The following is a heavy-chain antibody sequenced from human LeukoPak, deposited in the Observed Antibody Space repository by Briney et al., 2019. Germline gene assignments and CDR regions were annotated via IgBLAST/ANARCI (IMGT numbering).Heavy chain of an antibody. CDR2: IYYSGST. D-gene: IGHD3-3*01. CDR1: GGSISSSSYY. CDR3: ARSTPRGITIFGVVTSPYPYGMDV. J-gene: IGHJ6*02. V-gene: IGHV4-39*07. Sequence: SETLSLTCTVSGGSISSSSYYWGWIRQPPGKGLEWIGTIYYSGSTYYNPSLKSRVTISVDTSKNQFSLKLSSVTAADTAVYYCARSTPRGITIFGVVTSPYPYGMDVWGQGTTVTVSS.